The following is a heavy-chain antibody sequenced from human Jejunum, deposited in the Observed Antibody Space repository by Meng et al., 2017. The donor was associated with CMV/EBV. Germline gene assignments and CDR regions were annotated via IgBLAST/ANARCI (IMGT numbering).Heavy chain of an antibody. CDR3: ARGGASDYYYYGLDV. CDR1: FTFKSYW. J-gene: IGHJ6*02. V-gene: IGHV3-74*01. CDR2: INRDGTST. Sequence: FTFKSYWMHWVRQAPGKGLVWVSRINRDGTSTTYADSVKGRFTFSRDNAKSTLYLQLNSLRAEDTAVYYCARGGASDYYYYGLDVWGQGTTVTVSS. D-gene: IGHD1-26*01.